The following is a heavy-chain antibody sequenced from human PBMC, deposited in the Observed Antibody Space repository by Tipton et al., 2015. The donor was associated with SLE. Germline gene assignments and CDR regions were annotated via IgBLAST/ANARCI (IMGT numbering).Heavy chain of an antibody. CDR1: GYTFTSYP. J-gene: IGHJ4*02. D-gene: IGHD3-10*01. Sequence: QLVQSGAEVKQPGASVKVSCKTSGYTFTSYPIHWVRQAPGQRLEWLGWIDADNGDTRYSQMFQDRVTITSDTSANTVYLDLISLTSEATAVYICARRYYYGSGTYYRLGYWGEGTLVSVSS. CDR2: IDADNGDT. V-gene: IGHV1-3*01. CDR3: ARRYYYGSGTYYRLGY.